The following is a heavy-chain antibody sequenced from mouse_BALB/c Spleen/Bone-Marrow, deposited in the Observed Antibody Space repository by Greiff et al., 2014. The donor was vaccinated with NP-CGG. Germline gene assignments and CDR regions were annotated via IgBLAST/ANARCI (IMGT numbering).Heavy chain of an antibody. D-gene: IGHD1-1*01. V-gene: IGHV1-87*01. CDR2: IYPGDGDT. CDR3: AREDSYSWFAY. CDR1: GYTFTSYW. Sequence: QVQLQQSGAELARPGASVKLSCKASGYTFTSYWMRWVKQRPGQGLEWIGAIYPGDGDTRYTQKFKGKATLTADKSSSTAYMQLSSLASEDSAVYYCAREDSYSWFAYWGQGTLVTVSA. J-gene: IGHJ3*01.